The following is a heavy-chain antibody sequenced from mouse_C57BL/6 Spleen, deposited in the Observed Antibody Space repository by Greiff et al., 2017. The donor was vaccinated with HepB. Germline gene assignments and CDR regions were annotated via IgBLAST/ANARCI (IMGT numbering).Heavy chain of an antibody. CDR2: IRSKSNNYAT. Sequence: EVQVVESGGGLVQPKGSLKLSCAASGFSFNTYAMNWVRQAPGKGLEWVARIRSKSNNYATYYADSVKDRFTISRDDSESMLYLQMNNLKTEDTAMYYCVRASGYAMDYWGQGTSVTVSS. D-gene: IGHD3-1*01. CDR3: VRASGYAMDY. CDR1: GFSFNTYA. J-gene: IGHJ4*01. V-gene: IGHV10-1*01.